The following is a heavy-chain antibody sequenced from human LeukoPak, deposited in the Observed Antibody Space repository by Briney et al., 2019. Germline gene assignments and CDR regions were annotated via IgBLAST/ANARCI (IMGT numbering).Heavy chain of an antibody. CDR1: GGTFSSYA. CDR2: IIPILGIA. CDR3: AIKIYSSSWPNFDY. D-gene: IGHD6-13*01. J-gene: IGHJ4*02. V-gene: IGHV1-69*04. Sequence: GASVKVSCKASGGTFSSYAISWVRQAPGQGLEWIGRIIPILGIANYAQKFQGRVTITADKSTSTAYMELSSLRSEDTAVYYCAIKIYSSSWPNFDYWGQGTLVTVSS.